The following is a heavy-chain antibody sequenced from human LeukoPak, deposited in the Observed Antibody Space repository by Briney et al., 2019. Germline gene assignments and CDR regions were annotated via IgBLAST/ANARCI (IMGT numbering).Heavy chain of an antibody. CDR1: GGSFSGYY. Sequence: SETLSLTCAVYGGSFSGYYWSWIRQPPGKGLEWIGEINHSGSTNYNPSLKSRVTISVDTSKNQFSLKLSSVTAADTAVYYCARGRSTWLYLWRYGWFDPWGQGTLVTVSS. CDR3: ARGRSTWLYLWRYGWFDP. CDR2: INHSGST. V-gene: IGHV4-34*01. J-gene: IGHJ5*02. D-gene: IGHD5-18*01.